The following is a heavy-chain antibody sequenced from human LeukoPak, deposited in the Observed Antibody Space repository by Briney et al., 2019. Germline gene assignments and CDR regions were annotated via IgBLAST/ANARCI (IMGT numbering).Heavy chain of an antibody. CDR3: ARADYDLYMDV. J-gene: IGHJ6*03. CDR1: GFTFSSYW. Sequence: GGSLRLSCAASGFTFSSYWMSWVRQAPGKGLEGVANIKQDGSEKYYVDSVKGRFTISRDNAKNSLYLQMNSLRAEDTALYYCARADYDLYMDVWGKGTTVTVSS. D-gene: IGHD3-3*01. CDR2: IKQDGSEK. V-gene: IGHV3-7*03.